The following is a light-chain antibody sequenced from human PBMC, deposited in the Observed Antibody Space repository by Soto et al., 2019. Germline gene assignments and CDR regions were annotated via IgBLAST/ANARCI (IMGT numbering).Light chain of an antibody. J-gene: IGLJ3*02. Sequence: HSALTQPASVSGSPGQSITISCTGTSRDVGGYNYVSWHQQHPGKAPKVIITEVSNRPSGVSNRFSGSKSGNTASLTISGLQAEDEADYYCSSYTSSSTWVFGGGTKLTVL. CDR2: EVS. CDR1: SRDVGGYNY. V-gene: IGLV2-14*01. CDR3: SSYTSSSTWV.